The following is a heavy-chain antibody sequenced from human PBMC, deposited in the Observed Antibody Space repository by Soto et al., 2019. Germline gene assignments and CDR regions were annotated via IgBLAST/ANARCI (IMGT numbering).Heavy chain of an antibody. Sequence: LRLSCAASGFTFSSYAMSWVRQAPGKGLEWVSATSGSGGSTYYADSVKGRFTISRDNSKNTLYLQMNSLRAEDTAVYYRAKDFYGIALPHDAFDIWGQGTMVTVSS. D-gene: IGHD6-13*01. CDR2: TSGSGGST. CDR3: AKDFYGIALPHDAFDI. CDR1: GFTFSSYA. V-gene: IGHV3-23*01. J-gene: IGHJ3*02.